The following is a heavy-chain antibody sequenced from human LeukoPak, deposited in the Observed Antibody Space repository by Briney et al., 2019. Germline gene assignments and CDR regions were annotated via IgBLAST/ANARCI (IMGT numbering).Heavy chain of an antibody. CDR2: ISYDGSNK. CDR1: GFTFSSYG. CDR3: ARMEYGVPDY. D-gene: IGHD4-17*01. Sequence: GGSLRLSCAASGFTFSSYGMHWVRQAPGKGLEWVAVISYDGSNKYYADSVKGRFTISRENAKNSLFLQMNNLRDEDAAVYYCARMEYGVPDYWGQGTPVTVSS. V-gene: IGHV3-30*03. J-gene: IGHJ4*02.